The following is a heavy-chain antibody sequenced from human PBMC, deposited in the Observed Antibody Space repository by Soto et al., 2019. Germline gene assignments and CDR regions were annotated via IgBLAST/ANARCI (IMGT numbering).Heavy chain of an antibody. D-gene: IGHD2-2*01. CDR1: GFPFSSYW. V-gene: IGHV3-74*01. CDR2: INGDGSSI. CDR3: TRRGCSTTGCYFN. Sequence: EVRLVESGGDLVQPGGSLRLSCAASGFPFSSYWMHWVRQAPGKGLEWVSRINGDGSSINYADSVKGRVTISRDNAKNTLYLQMNSLRVEDAAVYYCTRRGCSTTGCYFNWGRGTLVTVSS. J-gene: IGHJ4*02.